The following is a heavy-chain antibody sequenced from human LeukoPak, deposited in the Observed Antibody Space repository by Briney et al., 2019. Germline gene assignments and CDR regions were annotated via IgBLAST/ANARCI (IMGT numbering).Heavy chain of an antibody. CDR3: AKEGSSWYFDY. CDR2: ISWNSGSI. Sequence: PGRSLRLSCAASGFTFDDYAMHWVRQAPGKGLEWVSGISWNSGSIGYADSVKGRFTISRDNAKNSLYLQMNSLRAEDMALYYCAKEGSSWYFDYWGQGTPVTVSS. D-gene: IGHD6-13*01. CDR1: GFTFDDYA. J-gene: IGHJ4*02. V-gene: IGHV3-9*03.